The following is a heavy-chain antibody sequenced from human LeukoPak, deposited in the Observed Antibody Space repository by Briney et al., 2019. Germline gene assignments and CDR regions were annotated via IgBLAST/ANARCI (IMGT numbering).Heavy chain of an antibody. J-gene: IGHJ6*03. CDR1: GGSISSSSYY. V-gene: IGHV4-39*07. CDR2: IYYSGST. Sequence: PSETLSLTCTVSGGSISSSSYYWGWIRQPPGKGLEWIGSIYYSGSTYYNPSLKSRVTISVDTSKNQFSLKLGSVTAADTAVYYCARVSWSPGTSYYYMDAWGKGTTVTVSS. D-gene: IGHD1-1*01. CDR3: ARVSWSPGTSYYYMDA.